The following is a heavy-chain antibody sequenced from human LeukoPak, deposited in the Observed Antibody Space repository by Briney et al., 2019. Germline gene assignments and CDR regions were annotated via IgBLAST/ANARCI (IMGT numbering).Heavy chain of an antibody. CDR2: INQSGST. J-gene: IGHJ4*02. D-gene: IGHD4-17*01. CDR1: GGSFSTYY. Sequence: SETLSLTCAVYGGSFSTYYITWIRQPPGKGLDWIGEINQSGSTKYNPSLTSRVTISLDTSKNQFSLKLSSVTAADTAVYYCAVSTTTMTTRTLDYWGQGTLVTVSS. V-gene: IGHV4-34*01. CDR3: AVSTTTMTTRTLDY.